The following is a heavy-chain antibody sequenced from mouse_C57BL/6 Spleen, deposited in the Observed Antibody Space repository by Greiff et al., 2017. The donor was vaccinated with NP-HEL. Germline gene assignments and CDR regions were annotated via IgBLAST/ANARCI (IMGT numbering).Heavy chain of an antibody. D-gene: IGHD4-1*01. CDR1: GFTFSSYT. J-gene: IGHJ3*01. V-gene: IGHV5-9*01. CDR3: ARHSWDGFAY. CDR2: ISGGGGNT. Sequence: EVKLMESGGGLVKPGGSLKLSCAASGFTFSSYTMSWVRQTPEKRLEWVATISGGGGNTYYPDSVKGRFTISRDNAKNTLYLQMSSLRSEDTALYYCARHSWDGFAYWGQGTLVTVSA.